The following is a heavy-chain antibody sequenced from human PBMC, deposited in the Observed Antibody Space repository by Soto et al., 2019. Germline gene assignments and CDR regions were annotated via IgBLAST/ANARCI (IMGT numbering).Heavy chain of an antibody. D-gene: IGHD4-17*01. Sequence: EVQLVESGGGLVQPGRSLRLSCAASGFTFDDYVMHWVRQAPGKGLEWVSGISWNSGSIGYADSVKGRFTISRDNAKNSLYLQMNSLRAEDTALYYCAKDKSDYGDRFDYWGQGTLVTVSS. CDR2: ISWNSGSI. J-gene: IGHJ4*02. CDR3: AKDKSDYGDRFDY. CDR1: GFTFDDYV. V-gene: IGHV3-9*01.